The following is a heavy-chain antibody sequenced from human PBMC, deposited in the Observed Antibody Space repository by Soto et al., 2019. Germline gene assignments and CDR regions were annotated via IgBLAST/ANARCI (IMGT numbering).Heavy chain of an antibody. CDR3: ARVIYYYYYMDV. CDR2: INSDGSSR. V-gene: IGHV3-74*01. J-gene: IGHJ6*03. Sequence: EVQLVESGGGLVQPGGSLRLSCAASGFTFSSYWMHWVRQAPGKGLVRVSRINSDGSSRSYADSVKGRFTISRDNAKNTLYLQMNSLRAEDTAVYYCARVIYYYYYMDVWGKGTTVTVSS. CDR1: GFTFSSYW.